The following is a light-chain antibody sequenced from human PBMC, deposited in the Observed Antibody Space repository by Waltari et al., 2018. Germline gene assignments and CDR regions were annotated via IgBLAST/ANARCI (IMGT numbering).Light chain of an antibody. CDR1: SSHIRRNY. CDR3: ATWDGSLTAWV. Sequence: QSVLTQPPSASGTPGQRVTISCSGSSSHIRRNYVYWYQQFPGTAPKLLVYRNNERPSGVPDRISGSKSGTSASLAISGLRSEDEADYYCATWDGSLTAWVFGGGTKLTVL. J-gene: IGLJ3*02. CDR2: RNN. V-gene: IGLV1-47*01.